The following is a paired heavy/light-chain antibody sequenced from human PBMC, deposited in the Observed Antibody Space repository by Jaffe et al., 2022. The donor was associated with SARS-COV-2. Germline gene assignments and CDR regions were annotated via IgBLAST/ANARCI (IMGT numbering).Light chain of an antibody. CDR1: QSPRHSNGYIY. V-gene: IGKV2-28*01. Sequence: DIAMIQSPLSLPVSPGEPASISCRSSQSPRHSNGYIYLDWFLQKPGQPPQLLIYLGSNRASGVPDRFSGSASGTDFTLDISRVEAEDVGVYYCMQTVQIPYTFGQGTKLEIK. J-gene: IGKJ2*01. CDR2: LGS. CDR3: MQTVQIPYT.
Heavy chain of an antibody. J-gene: IGHJ3*02. D-gene: IGHD3-3*01. CDR1: GAPITSGSHY. CDR2: IYISGNT. CDR3: ARVRFLEWSKTHDGLDI. Sequence: QMQLRESGPGLVEPSQTLSLTCSVSGAPITSGSHYWSWIRQPAGKGLEWIGRIYISGNTDYNPSLESRVTISLDTSKNLFSLKLSSVTAADTAVYFCARVRFLEWSKTHDGLDIWGQGTLVTVSP. V-gene: IGHV4-61*02.